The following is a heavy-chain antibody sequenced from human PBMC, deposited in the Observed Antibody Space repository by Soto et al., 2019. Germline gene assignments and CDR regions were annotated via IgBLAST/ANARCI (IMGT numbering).Heavy chain of an antibody. CDR3: ARDGVAAAGNFDY. D-gene: IGHD6-13*01. CDR1: GGTFSSYA. CDR2: IIPIFGTA. Sequence: GASVKVSCKASGGTFSSYAISWVRQAPGQGLEWMGGIIPIFGTANYAQKFQGRVTITADESTSTAYMELSRLRSEDTAVYYCARDGVAAAGNFDYWGQGTLVTVSS. V-gene: IGHV1-69*13. J-gene: IGHJ4*02.